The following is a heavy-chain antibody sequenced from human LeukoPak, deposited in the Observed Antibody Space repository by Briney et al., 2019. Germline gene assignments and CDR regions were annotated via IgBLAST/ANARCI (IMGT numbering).Heavy chain of an antibody. J-gene: IGHJ6*02. CDR2: IGAYNGNT. D-gene: IGHD3-3*01. CDR1: GYTFTSYG. Sequence: ASVKVSCKASGYTFTSYGISWVRQAPGQGLEWMGWIGAYNGNTNYAQKLQGRVTMTTDTSTSTAYMELRSLRSDDTAVYYCARDPPYYDFWSLYYGMDVWGQGTTVTVSS. V-gene: IGHV1-18*01. CDR3: ARDPPYYDFWSLYYGMDV.